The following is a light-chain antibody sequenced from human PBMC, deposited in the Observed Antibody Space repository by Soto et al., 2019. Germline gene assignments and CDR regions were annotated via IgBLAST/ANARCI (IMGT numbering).Light chain of an antibody. CDR1: QSVSSN. CDR2: GAS. V-gene: IGKV3-15*01. J-gene: IGKJ5*01. Sequence: EIVMTHSPATLSVSPWETATLSCRASQSVSSNLAWYQHKPGQAPRLLISGASTRATGIPARFSGSGSGTEFTLTISSLQSEDFAVYYWQQYNNWPITCGQGTRLEIK. CDR3: QQYNNWPIT.